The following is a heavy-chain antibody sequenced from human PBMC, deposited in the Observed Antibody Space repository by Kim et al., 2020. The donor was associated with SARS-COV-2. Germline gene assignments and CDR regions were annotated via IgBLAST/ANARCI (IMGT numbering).Heavy chain of an antibody. J-gene: IGHJ5*02. V-gene: IGHV4-4*02. CDR1: GASFSSSSC. Sequence: SETLSLTCVVSGASFSSSSCWSWVRQPPGTGLEWIGDVDHSGTTSYNVSLKSRVTISVDKSKNQFSLRLNSVGAAHTAFYYCARGVSSAWTLRAWFDPWGQGTLVTVSP. D-gene: IGHD3-22*01. CDR3: ARGVSSAWTLRAWFDP. CDR2: VDHSGTT.